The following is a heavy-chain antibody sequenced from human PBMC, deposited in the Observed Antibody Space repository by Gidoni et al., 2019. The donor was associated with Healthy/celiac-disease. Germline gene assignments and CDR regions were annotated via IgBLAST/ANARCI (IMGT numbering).Heavy chain of an antibody. CDR2: IYSGGST. J-gene: IGHJ2*01. Sequence: EVQLVESGGGVVQPGGSLRLSGAASGFTVSSNYMSWVRQAPGKGLEWFSVIYSGGSTYYADSVKGRFTISRDHSKNTLYLQMNSLRAEDTAVYYCARGTLAAAGYWSFDLWGRGTLVTVSS. V-gene: IGHV3-66*02. D-gene: IGHD6-13*01. CDR3: ARGTLAAAGYWSFDL. CDR1: GFTVSSNY.